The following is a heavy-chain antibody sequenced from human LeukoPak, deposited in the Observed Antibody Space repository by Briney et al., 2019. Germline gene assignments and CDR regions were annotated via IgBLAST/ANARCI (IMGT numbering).Heavy chain of an antibody. CDR3: ARGYSYGYWGYYYMDV. J-gene: IGHJ6*03. V-gene: IGHV4-59*11. Sequence: PSETLSLTCTVSGGSISSHYWSWIRQPPGKGLEWIGYIYYSGSTNYNPSLKSRVTISVHTSKNQFSLKLSSVTAADTAVYYCARGYSYGYWGYYYMDVWGKGTTVTISS. D-gene: IGHD5-18*01. CDR2: IYYSGST. CDR1: GGSISSHY.